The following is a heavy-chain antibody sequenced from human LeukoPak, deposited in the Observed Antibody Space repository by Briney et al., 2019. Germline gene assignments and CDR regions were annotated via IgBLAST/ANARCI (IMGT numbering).Heavy chain of an antibody. J-gene: IGHJ4*02. CDR2: ISGRGENR. D-gene: IGHD3-22*01. CDR3: AKDLYYDNSGYFPASFDS. V-gene: IGHV3-23*01. Sequence: HPGGSLRLSCAASGFTFSNYAMAWVRQAPGKGLDWVSGISGRGENRFYADSVKGRFTISRDRFSDTMYLEMSNLRAEDTAVYYCAKDLYYDNSGYFPASFDSWGQGTLVTVSS. CDR1: GFTFSNYA.